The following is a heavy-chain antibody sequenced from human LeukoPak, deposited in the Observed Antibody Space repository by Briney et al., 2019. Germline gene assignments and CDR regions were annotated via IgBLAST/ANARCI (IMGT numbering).Heavy chain of an antibody. J-gene: IGHJ6*02. V-gene: IGHV4-34*01. CDR3: ARHTRFLVRGSGLGYYYGMDV. D-gene: IGHD3-10*01. Sequence: PSETLSLTCAVYGGSFSGYYWSWIRQPPGKGLEWIGEINHSGSTNYNPSLKSRVTISVDTSKNQFSLKLSSVTAADTAVYYCARHTRFLVRGSGLGYYYGMDVWGQGTTVTVSS. CDR2: INHSGST. CDR1: GGSFSGYY.